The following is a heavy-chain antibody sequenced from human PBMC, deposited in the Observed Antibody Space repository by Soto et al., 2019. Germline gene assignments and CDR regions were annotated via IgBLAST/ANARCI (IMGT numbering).Heavy chain of an antibody. J-gene: IGHJ4*02. CDR3: ARLQPGIAAAADY. V-gene: IGHV1-18*01. CDR1: GYTFGSYG. D-gene: IGHD6-13*01. CDR2: TSTYNGNT. Sequence: SVKVTCEAAGYTFGSYGISWVRQAPGQGLEWMGWTSTYNGNTNYAQKLQGRVTMTTDTSTSTAYMELRSLRSDDTAVYYCARLQPGIAAAADYWGQGTLVTVSS.